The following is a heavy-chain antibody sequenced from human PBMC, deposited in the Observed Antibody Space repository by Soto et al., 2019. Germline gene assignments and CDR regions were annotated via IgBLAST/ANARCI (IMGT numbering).Heavy chain of an antibody. J-gene: IGHJ6*02. CDR1: GFTFSSYA. V-gene: IGHV3-23*01. Sequence: GGSLRLYCAGSGFTFSSYAMSWVRQAPGKGLEWVSAISGSGGSTYYADSVKGRFTISRDNSKNTLYLQMNSLRAEGTAVYYCAATPPVAVAGTDYYYGMDVWGQGTTVTVSS. D-gene: IGHD6-19*01. CDR2: ISGSGGST. CDR3: AATPPVAVAGTDYYYGMDV.